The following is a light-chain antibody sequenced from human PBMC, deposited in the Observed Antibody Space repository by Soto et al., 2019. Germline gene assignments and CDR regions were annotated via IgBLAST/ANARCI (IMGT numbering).Light chain of an antibody. V-gene: IGLV2-11*01. CDR2: DVS. J-gene: IGLJ3*02. CDR1: SSDVGGYNY. CDR3: CSYTGSYWV. Sequence: QSALTQPRSVSGSPGQSVTISCTGTSSDVGGYNYVSWYQQHPGKDPKLMIYDVSKRPSGDPDRFSGSKSGNTPSLTISGLQAEDDAYYYCCSYTGSYWVFGGGTKVTVL.